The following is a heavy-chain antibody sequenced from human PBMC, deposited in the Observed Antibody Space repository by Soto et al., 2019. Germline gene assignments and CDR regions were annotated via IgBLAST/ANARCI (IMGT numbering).Heavy chain of an antibody. V-gene: IGHV3-30*18. J-gene: IGHJ4*02. CDR1: GFTFSSYD. D-gene: IGHD3-22*01. Sequence: GGSLRLSCAASGFTFSSYDMHWVRQAPGKGLEWVAVISYDGSNKYYADSVKGRFTISRDNSKNTLYLQMNSLRAEDTAVYYCAKYYYDSSGYLNPFDYWGQGTLVTVSS. CDR2: ISYDGSNK. CDR3: AKYYYDSSGYLNPFDY.